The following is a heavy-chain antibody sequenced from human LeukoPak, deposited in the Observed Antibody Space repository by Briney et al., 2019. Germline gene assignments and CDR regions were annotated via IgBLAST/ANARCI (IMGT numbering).Heavy chain of an antibody. V-gene: IGHV3-23*01. CDR3: AKDHLVEYSSSSGYFQH. D-gene: IGHD6-6*01. J-gene: IGHJ1*01. CDR2: ISGSGGST. CDR1: GFTFSSYA. Sequence: GGSLRLSCAASGFTFSSYAMSWVRQAPGKGLEWVSAISGSGGSTYYADSVKGRFTISRDNSKNTLYLQMNSLRAEDTAVYYCAKDHLVEYSSSSGYFQHWGQGTLVTVSS.